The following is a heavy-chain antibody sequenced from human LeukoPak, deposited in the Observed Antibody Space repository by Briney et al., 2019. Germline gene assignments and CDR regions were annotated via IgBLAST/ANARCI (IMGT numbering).Heavy chain of an antibody. J-gene: IGHJ6*03. CDR3: ARISVVVGIYYYYYTDV. D-gene: IGHD3-22*01. CDR2: ISGRGSSI. V-gene: IGHV3-48*01. Sequence: GSLRLSCAASGFTFNRYWMNWVRQAPGKGLEWVAYISGRGSSIYYLDSVKGRFTISRDNAKNSLYLQMNNLRPEDTAVYYCARISVVVGIYYYYYTDVWGKGTTVTVSS. CDR1: GFTFNRYW.